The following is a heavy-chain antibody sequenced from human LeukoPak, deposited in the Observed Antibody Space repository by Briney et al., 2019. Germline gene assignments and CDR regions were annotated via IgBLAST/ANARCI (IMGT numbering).Heavy chain of an antibody. Sequence: GESLKTSCKGPGYIFTNYWNGWVRQIPGKGLEWMGINYSEDSYTRYSPSFQGPVTISPDKSLNPAYLQWSSMKDSDTAMYYCARRTDRSFWYLDYWGQGTLVTVSS. CDR2: NYSEDSYT. CDR1: GYIFTNYW. J-gene: IGHJ4*02. V-gene: IGHV5-51*01. CDR3: ARRTDRSFWYLDY.